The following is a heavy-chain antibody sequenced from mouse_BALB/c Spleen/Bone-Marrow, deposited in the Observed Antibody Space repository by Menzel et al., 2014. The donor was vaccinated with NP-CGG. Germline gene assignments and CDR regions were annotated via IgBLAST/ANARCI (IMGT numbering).Heavy chain of an antibody. J-gene: IGHJ4*01. CDR2: ISSGGSYT. CDR3: TRQRDGSYAMDY. D-gene: IGHD2-3*01. CDR1: GFTFSSYA. Sequence: EVQRVESGGGLVKPGGSLKLSCAASGFTFSSYAMSWVRPTPEKRLEWVATISSGGSYTYYPDSEKGRFTIARDNAKNTLFLQMSSLRSEDTAMYYCTRQRDGSYAMDYWGQGTSVTGSS. V-gene: IGHV5-9-3*01.